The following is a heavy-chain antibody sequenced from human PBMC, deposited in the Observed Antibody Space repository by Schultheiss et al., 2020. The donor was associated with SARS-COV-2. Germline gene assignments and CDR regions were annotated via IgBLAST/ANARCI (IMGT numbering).Heavy chain of an antibody. D-gene: IGHD3-3*01. CDR1: GGSISSSNW. Sequence: GSLRLSCAVSGGSISSSNWWSWVRQPPGKGLEWIGEIYHSGSTNYNPSLKSRVTISVDKSKNQFSLKLSSVTAADTAVYYCARFDGGYDFWSGDYYGMDVWGQGTTVTVSS. CDR2: IYHSGST. V-gene: IGHV4-4*02. CDR3: ARFDGGYDFWSGDYYGMDV. J-gene: IGHJ6*02.